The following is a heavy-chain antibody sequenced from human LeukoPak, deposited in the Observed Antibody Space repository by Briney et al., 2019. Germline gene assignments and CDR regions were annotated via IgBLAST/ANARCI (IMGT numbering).Heavy chain of an antibody. D-gene: IGHD1-26*01. CDR2: ISSSSSTI. CDR3: ARDRGGSYSAIDY. Sequence: PGGSLRLSCAASGSIFSVYYMSWIRQAPGKGLEWVSSISSSSSTIYYADSVKGRFTISRDNAKNSLYLQMNSLRAEDTAVYYCARDRGGSYSAIDYWGQGTLVTVSS. J-gene: IGHJ4*02. CDR1: GSIFSVYY. V-gene: IGHV3-11*04.